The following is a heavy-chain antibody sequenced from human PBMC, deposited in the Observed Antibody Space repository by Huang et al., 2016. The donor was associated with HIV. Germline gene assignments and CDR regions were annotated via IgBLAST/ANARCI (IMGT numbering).Heavy chain of an antibody. Sequence: VQLTQSGPEVKRPGSSVRVACTASGGTFNTLAFTWVRQAPGQGLEYVGGIVPLLSATNDEQRFRDRVTISADKSSRTVYLEVRGLSMADTAVFYCAREGETWYGRPTAAFEVWGQGTTVTVSS. CDR1: GGTFNTLA. CDR3: AREGETWYGRPTAAFEV. V-gene: IGHV1-69*14. D-gene: IGHD6-13*01. CDR2: IVPLLSAT. J-gene: IGHJ3*01.